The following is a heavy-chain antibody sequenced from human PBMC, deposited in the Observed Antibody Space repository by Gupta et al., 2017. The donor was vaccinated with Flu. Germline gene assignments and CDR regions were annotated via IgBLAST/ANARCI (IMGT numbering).Heavy chain of an antibody. CDR2: IWYDGSNK. CDR3: ARGVGSMIVVVNHYGMDV. D-gene: IGHD3-22*01. Sequence: QVQLVESGGGVVQPGRSLRLSCAASGFTFSSYGMPWVRQAPGKGLEWVAVIWYDGSNKYYADSVKGRFTISRDNSKNTLYLQMNSLRAEDTAVYYCARGVGSMIVVVNHYGMDVWGQGTTVTVSS. V-gene: IGHV3-33*01. J-gene: IGHJ6*02. CDR1: GFTFSSYG.